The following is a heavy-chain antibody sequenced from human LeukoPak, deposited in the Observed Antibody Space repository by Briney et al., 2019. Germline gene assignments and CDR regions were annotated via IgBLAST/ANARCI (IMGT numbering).Heavy chain of an antibody. CDR2: IYYSGST. CDR1: GGSISSGDYY. V-gene: IGHV4-39*07. J-gene: IGHJ4*02. CDR3: ARGSQYNYDTSAYYSRDY. Sequence: PSQTLSLTCTVSGGSISSGDYYWGWIRQPPGKGLEWIGSIYYSGSTYYNPSLKSRVTISVDTSKNQFSLRLNSVTAADTAVYFCARGSQYNYDTSAYYSRDYWGQGTLVTVSS. D-gene: IGHD3-22*01.